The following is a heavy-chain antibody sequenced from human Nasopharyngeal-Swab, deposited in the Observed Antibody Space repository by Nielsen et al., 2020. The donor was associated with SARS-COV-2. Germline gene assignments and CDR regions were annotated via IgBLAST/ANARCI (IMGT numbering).Heavy chain of an antibody. J-gene: IGHJ5*02. CDR3: ARRAARDGYNYEVDP. CDR2: IYPGNSDT. V-gene: IGHV5-51*01. CDR1: GYSFANYW. D-gene: IGHD5-24*01. Sequence: AESLKISCIGFGYSFANYWIGWVRQMPGKGLEWMGSIYPGNSDTRYSPAFHGRVTISADKSINTAYLQWTSLRASDTAVYYCARRAARDGYNYEVDPWGQGTLVTVSS.